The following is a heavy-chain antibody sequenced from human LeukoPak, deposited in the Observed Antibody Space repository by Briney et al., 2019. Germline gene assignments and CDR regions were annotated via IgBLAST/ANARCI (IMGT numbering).Heavy chain of an antibody. V-gene: IGHV3-23*01. D-gene: IGHD5-12*01. CDR1: GFTFSNYA. J-gene: IGHJ4*02. Sequence: GGSLRLSCAASGFTFSNYAMSWVRQAPGKGLEWVSVIIGSSGATFYADSVKGRFTISRDNSKNTLYLQVNSLRAEDTAVYYCAKGGYDYVEIGYFYYWGQGTLVTVSS. CDR2: IIGSSGAT. CDR3: AKGGYDYVEIGYFYY.